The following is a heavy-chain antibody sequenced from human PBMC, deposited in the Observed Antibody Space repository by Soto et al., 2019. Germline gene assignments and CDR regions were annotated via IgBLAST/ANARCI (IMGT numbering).Heavy chain of an antibody. V-gene: IGHV4-39*07. CDR3: AGYSSGYSVSAFDI. CDR2: IFHSGST. J-gene: IGHJ3*02. Sequence: SETLSLTCTVSGGSISSNSHYWGWIRQPPGKGLEWIGSIFHSGSTKYNASLKSRVTISVDTSKNQFSLRLSSVTAADTAVYYCAGYSSGYSVSAFDIWRQGPRVTVSS. D-gene: IGHD3-22*01. CDR1: GGSISSNSHY.